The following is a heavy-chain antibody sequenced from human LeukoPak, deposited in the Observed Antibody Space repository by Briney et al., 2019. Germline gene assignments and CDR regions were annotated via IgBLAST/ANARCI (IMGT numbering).Heavy chain of an antibody. CDR2: IYTSRST. CDR3: ARETSSGYPYYFGY. D-gene: IGHD3-22*01. J-gene: IGHJ4*02. V-gene: IGHV4-4*07. Sequence: SETLSLTCTVSGGSISSYYWSWIRQPAGKGLECIGRIYTSRSTNYNPSLKSRVTISVDKSKNQFSLKLSSVTAADTAVYYCARETSSGYPYYFGYWGQGTLVTVSS. CDR1: GGSISSYY.